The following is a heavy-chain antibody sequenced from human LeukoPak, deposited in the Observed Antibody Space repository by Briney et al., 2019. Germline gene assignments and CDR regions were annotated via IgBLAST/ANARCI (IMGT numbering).Heavy chain of an antibody. CDR2: INHSGST. CDR1: GGSFSGYY. Sequence: SETLSLTCAVYGGSFSGYYWSWIRQPPGKGLERIGEINHSGSTNYNPSLKSRVTISVDTSKNQFSLKLSSVTAADTAVYYCARGSPYGYYDSSGYLSSFDYWGQGTLVTVSS. V-gene: IGHV4-34*01. J-gene: IGHJ4*02. D-gene: IGHD3-22*01. CDR3: ARGSPYGYYDSSGYLSSFDY.